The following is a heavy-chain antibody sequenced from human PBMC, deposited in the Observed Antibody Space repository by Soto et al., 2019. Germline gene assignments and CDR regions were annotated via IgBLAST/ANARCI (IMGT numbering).Heavy chain of an antibody. Sequence: PGGSLRLSCAASGFTFSIYSMNWVRQAPGKGLEWVSSISSSSSYIYYADSVKGRFTISRDNAKNSLYLQMNSLRAEDTAVYYCARDLLITFGGVIVIGYRGLFDYWGQGTLVTVSS. CDR1: GFTFSIYS. CDR2: ISSSSSYI. V-gene: IGHV3-21*01. CDR3: ARDLLITFGGVIVIGYRGLFDY. J-gene: IGHJ4*02. D-gene: IGHD3-16*02.